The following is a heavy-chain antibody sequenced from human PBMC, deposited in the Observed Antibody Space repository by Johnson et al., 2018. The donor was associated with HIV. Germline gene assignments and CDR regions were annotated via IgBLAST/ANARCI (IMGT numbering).Heavy chain of an antibody. CDR2: MGTAGDT. V-gene: IGHV3-13*01. D-gene: IGHD3-3*01. Sequence: VQLVESGGDWVQRGGSLKLSCAASGFTFRNYDIHWVRQATGKGLEWVSTMGTAGDTYYAGSVKGRFTVSRENAKNSLYLQMNSLRAGDTAVYYCARGGSRTTIFGVDINLGGFDIWGQGTRVTVSS. CDR3: ARGGSRTTIFGVDINLGGFDI. J-gene: IGHJ3*02. CDR1: GFTFRNYD.